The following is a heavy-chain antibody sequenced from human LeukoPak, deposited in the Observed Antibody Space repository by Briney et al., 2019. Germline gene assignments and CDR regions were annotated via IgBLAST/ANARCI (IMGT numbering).Heavy chain of an antibody. D-gene: IGHD3-22*01. CDR2: IYYSGSS. J-gene: IGHJ4*02. V-gene: IGHV4-39*01. CDR1: AGSIRSSDYY. CDR3: VRLLRVVPGYYDY. Sequence: SETLSLTCTVSAGSIRSSDYYWCWIRQPPGKGLEWIGNIYYSGSSYSNPSLQSRVAISVDTSKNQFSLNLSSVTAADTAVYSCVRLLRVVPGYYDYWGQGTLVTVSS.